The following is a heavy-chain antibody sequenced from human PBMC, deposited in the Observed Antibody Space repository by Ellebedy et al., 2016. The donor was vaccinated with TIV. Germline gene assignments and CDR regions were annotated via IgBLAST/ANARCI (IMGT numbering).Heavy chain of an antibody. CDR3: ARDGIRSMDY. J-gene: IGHJ4*02. Sequence: PGGSLRLSCAASGFTFSSHWMHWVRQAPGEGLVWVSRTNSDGSSTSYADSVKGRFTISRDNAKNTLDLQMNSLRAEDTAVYYCARDGIRSMDYWGQGTLVTVSS. CDR2: TNSDGSST. V-gene: IGHV3-74*01. CDR1: GFTFSSHW. D-gene: IGHD3-3*01.